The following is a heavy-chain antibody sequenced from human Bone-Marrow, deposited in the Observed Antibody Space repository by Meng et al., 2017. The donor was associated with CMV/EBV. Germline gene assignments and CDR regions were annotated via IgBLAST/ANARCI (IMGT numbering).Heavy chain of an antibody. CDR3: AKVFARWELHDFDY. Sequence: GGSLRLSCAASGFTFSSYAMSWVRQAPGKGREWVSAISGSGGSTYYADSVKGRFTISRDNSKNTLYLQMNSLRAEDTAVYYCAKVFARWELHDFDYWGQGTLVTVSS. CDR2: ISGSGGST. V-gene: IGHV3-23*01. J-gene: IGHJ4*02. CDR1: GFTFSSYA. D-gene: IGHD1-26*01.